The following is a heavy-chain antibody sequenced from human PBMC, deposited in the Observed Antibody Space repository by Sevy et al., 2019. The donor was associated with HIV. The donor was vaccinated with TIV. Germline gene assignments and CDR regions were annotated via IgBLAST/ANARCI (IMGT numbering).Heavy chain of an antibody. J-gene: IGHJ6*02. V-gene: IGHV1-46*01. CDR1: GYTFTSYY. Sequence: ASVKVSCKASGYTFTSYYMHWVRQAPGQGLEWMGIINPSGGSTSYAQKFQGRVTMTRDTSTSTVYMELSSLRSEDTAVYYCAIPGGYYDILTGYRSRVYGMDVWGQGTTVTVSS. CDR3: AIPGGYYDILTGYRSRVYGMDV. D-gene: IGHD3-9*01. CDR2: INPSGGST.